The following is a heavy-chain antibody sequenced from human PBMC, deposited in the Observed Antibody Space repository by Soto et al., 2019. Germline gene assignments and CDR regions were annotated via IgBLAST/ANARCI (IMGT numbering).Heavy chain of an antibody. D-gene: IGHD3-22*01. CDR3: ARATYYYDSSGYSDRVLDY. CDR2: IYYSGNT. J-gene: IGHJ4*02. CDR1: GVSISSGGYY. V-gene: IGHV4-31*03. Sequence: SETLSLTCTVSGVSISSGGYYWSWIRQHPGKGLEWIGYIYYSGNTYYNPSLKSRVTISEDTSKNQFSLKLSSVTAADTAVYYCARATYYYDSSGYSDRVLDYWGQGTLVTVSS.